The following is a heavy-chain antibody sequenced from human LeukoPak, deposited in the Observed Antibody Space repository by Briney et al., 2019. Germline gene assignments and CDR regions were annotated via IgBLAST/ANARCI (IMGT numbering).Heavy chain of an antibody. V-gene: IGHV3-21*01. J-gene: IGHJ4*02. CDR3: ARGEAGGYSGYDDFDY. CDR2: ISSSSSYI. Sequence: PGGSLRLSCAASGFTFSSYSMNWVRQAPGKGLEWVSSISSSSSYIYYADSVKGRFTISRDNAKNSLYLQMNSLRAEDTAVYYCARGEAGGYSGYDDFDYWGQGTLVTVSS. CDR1: GFTFSSYS. D-gene: IGHD5-12*01.